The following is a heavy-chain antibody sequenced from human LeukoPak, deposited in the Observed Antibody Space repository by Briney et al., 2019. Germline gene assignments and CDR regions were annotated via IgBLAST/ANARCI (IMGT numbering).Heavy chain of an antibody. J-gene: IGHJ4*02. D-gene: IGHD6-19*01. CDR1: GYTFTSYY. Sequence: ASVKVSCKASGYTFTSYYMHWVRQAPGQGLEWMGIINPSGGSTSYAQKFQGRVTMTRDTSISTAYMELSRLRSDDTAVYYCARAEAGYSSGWYYYFDYWGQGTLVTVSS. CDR3: ARAEAGYSSGWYYYFDY. CDR2: INPSGGST. V-gene: IGHV1-46*01.